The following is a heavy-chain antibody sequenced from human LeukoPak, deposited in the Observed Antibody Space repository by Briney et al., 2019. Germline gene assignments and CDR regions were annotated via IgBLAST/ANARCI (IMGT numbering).Heavy chain of an antibody. CDR2: IPYDGANK. CDR1: GFTFSTYG. D-gene: IGHD3-22*01. J-gene: IGHJ4*02. V-gene: IGHV3-30*02. Sequence: GGSLRLSCAASGFTFSTYGMHWVRQAPGKGLEWVAFIPYDGANKYYADSVKGRFTISRDTSKNMLSLQMSSLSAEDTALYYCVNGCDSRGYFCYFDYWGQGALVTVSS. CDR3: VNGCDSRGYFCYFDY.